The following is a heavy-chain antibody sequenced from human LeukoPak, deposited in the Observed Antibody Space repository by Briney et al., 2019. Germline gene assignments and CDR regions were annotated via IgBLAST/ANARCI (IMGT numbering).Heavy chain of an antibody. CDR2: ISYSGYT. Sequence: SETLSLTCSVSGGSISSSSYYWGWIRQPPGTGLEWIGSISYSGYTYYTPSLKSRVTISVDTAKIQFSLKVISVTAADTAVYYCARHPGYWSASEYQAYFDYWGQGTLVTVSS. D-gene: IGHD3-9*01. CDR1: GGSISSSSYY. CDR3: ARHPGYWSASEYQAYFDY. J-gene: IGHJ4*02. V-gene: IGHV4-39*01.